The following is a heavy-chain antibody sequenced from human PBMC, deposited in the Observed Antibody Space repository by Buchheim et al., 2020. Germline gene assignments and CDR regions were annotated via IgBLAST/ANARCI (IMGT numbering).Heavy chain of an antibody. CDR3: ARAGSTSWFDP. CDR1: GGSISSGSYY. J-gene: IGHJ5*02. D-gene: IGHD2-2*01. V-gene: IGHV4-61*02. Sequence: QVQLQESGPGLVKPSQTLSLTCTVSGGSISSGSYYWSWIRQPAGKGLEWIGRIYTSGSTNYNLSLKSRVTISVDTSKNQFSLKLSSVTAADTAVYYCARAGSTSWFDPWGQGTL. CDR2: IYTSGST.